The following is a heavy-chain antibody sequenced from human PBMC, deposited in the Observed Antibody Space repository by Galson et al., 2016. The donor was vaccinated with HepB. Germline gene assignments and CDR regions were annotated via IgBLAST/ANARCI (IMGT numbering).Heavy chain of an antibody. CDR1: GDSVTSATHY. J-gene: IGHJ4*02. D-gene: IGHD3-9*01. CDR3: TRTPRRTGSPNYFDF. V-gene: IGHV4-61*02. Sequence: TLSLTCTVSGDSVTSATHYWTWIRQPAGKGLEWIGRLHTTSSTNYNPSLKSRVTISADTSKNTFSLNLSSVTAADSAVYYCTRTPRRTGSPNYFDFWGQGNRVTVAS. CDR2: LHTTSST.